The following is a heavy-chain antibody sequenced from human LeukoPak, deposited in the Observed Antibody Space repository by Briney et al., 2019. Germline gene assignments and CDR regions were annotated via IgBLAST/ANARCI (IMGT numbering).Heavy chain of an antibody. Sequence: ASVKVSCKTSGYTFTGYYMHWVRQAPGQGLEWMGRINPYSGGTNYAQEFLGRVTMTRDTSISTVYMELSRLRSDDTAVYYYARDLSGGDYGGNSGAFDVWGQGTMVTVSS. J-gene: IGHJ3*01. CDR3: ARDLSGGDYGGNSGAFDV. D-gene: IGHD4-23*01. CDR1: GYTFTGYY. V-gene: IGHV1-2*02. CDR2: INPYSGGT.